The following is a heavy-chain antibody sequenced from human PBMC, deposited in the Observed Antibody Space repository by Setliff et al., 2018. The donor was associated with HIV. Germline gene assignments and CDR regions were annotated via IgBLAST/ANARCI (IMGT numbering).Heavy chain of an antibody. J-gene: IGHJ4*02. D-gene: IGHD3-3*01. CDR3: ASLTTDRFLEWLFVY. CDR1: GGSIISSHW. Sequence: SETLSLTCTVSGGSIISSHWWSWVRQPPGKGLEWIGEIFHSGSPNYNPSLKSRLTISVDKSKNQFSLKLSSVTTADTAVYYCASLTTDRFLEWLFVYWGQGTLVTVSS. V-gene: IGHV4-4*02. CDR2: IFHSGSP.